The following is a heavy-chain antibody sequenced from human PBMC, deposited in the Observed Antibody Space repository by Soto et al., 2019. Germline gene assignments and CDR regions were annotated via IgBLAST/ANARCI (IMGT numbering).Heavy chain of an antibody. CDR1: GGSISSSSYY. D-gene: IGHD5-18*01. CDR2: IYYSGST. J-gene: IGHJ5*02. Sequence: SETLSLTCTVSGGSISSSSYYWGWIRQPPGKGLEWIGSIYYSGSTYYNPSLKSRVTISVDTSKNQFSLKLSSVTAADTAVYYCAETAVQLWLGWFDPWGQGTLVTVS. V-gene: IGHV4-39*01. CDR3: AETAVQLWLGWFDP.